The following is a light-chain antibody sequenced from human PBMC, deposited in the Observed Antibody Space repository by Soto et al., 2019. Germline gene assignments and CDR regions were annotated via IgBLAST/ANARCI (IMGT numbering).Light chain of an antibody. CDR3: QQLKSNLIT. CDR2: AAS. CDR1: QGISSY. Sequence: AIRMTQSPSSFSASTGDGVTITCRASQGISSYLAWYQQKPGKAPKLLIYAASTLQSGVPSRFSGSGSGTDFTLTISCLQSEDFATYYCQQLKSNLITFGQGTRLEI. V-gene: IGKV1-8*01. J-gene: IGKJ5*01.